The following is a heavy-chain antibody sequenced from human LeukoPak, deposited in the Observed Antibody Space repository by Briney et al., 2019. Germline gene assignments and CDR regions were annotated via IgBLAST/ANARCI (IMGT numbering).Heavy chain of an antibody. CDR1: GFTFSNYA. Sequence: GGSLRLSCAASGFTFSNYAMSWVRQAPGKGLEWVSTISGSGGNTYYADSVKGRFTISRDNSKNTLYLQMNSLRAEDTAVYYCPKALDGGPEGYWGQGTLVTVSP. CDR2: ISGSGGNT. D-gene: IGHD4-23*01. V-gene: IGHV3-23*01. CDR3: PKALDGGPEGY. J-gene: IGHJ4*02.